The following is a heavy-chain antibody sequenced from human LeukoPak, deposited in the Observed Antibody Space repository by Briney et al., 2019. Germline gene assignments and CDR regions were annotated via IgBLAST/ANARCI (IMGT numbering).Heavy chain of an antibody. CDR3: ARHVRIAAAGLVRGHFDY. CDR2: IYYSGST. J-gene: IGHJ4*02. CDR1: GGSISSSSYY. D-gene: IGHD6-13*01. Sequence: SETLSLTCTVSGGSISSSSYYWGWIRQPPGKGLEWIGSIYYSGSTYYNPSLKSRVTISVDTSKNQFSLKLSSVTAADTAVYYCARHVRIAAAGLVRGHFDYWGQGTLVTVSS. V-gene: IGHV4-39*01.